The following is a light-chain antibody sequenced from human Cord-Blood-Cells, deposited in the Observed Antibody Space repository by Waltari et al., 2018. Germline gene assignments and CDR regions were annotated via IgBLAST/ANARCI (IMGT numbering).Light chain of an antibody. Sequence: QSALTQPASVSGSPGQSITISCTGTSSDVGGYNYVSWYQQHPGKAPKPMICEVSNRPSGVSNRFSGSKSGNTASLTISGLQAEDEADYYCSSYTSSSTVVFGGGTKLTVL. CDR2: EVS. V-gene: IGLV2-14*01. CDR3: SSYTSSSTVV. J-gene: IGLJ2*01. CDR1: SSDVGGYNY.